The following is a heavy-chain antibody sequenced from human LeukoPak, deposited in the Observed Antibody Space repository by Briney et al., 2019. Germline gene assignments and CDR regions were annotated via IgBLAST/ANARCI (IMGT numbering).Heavy chain of an antibody. Sequence: GGSLRLSCAASGFTFSSYAMSWVRQAPGKGLEWVSAISGSGGRTYYADSVKGRFTFSRDNSKNTLSLQMNSLRLEDTAVYYCAKDASSWFQGFDYWGQGTLVTVSS. D-gene: IGHD6-13*01. CDR2: ISGSGGRT. CDR1: GFTFSSYA. CDR3: AKDASSWFQGFDY. V-gene: IGHV3-23*01. J-gene: IGHJ4*02.